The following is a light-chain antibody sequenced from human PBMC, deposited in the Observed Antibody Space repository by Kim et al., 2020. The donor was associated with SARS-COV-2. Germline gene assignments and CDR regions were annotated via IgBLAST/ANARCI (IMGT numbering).Light chain of an antibody. J-gene: IGKJ1*01. V-gene: IGKV3-20*01. Sequence: LSPGERATLSCRASQSVGDYLAWYQQKPGQAPRLLVYTASSRATGIPDRFSGSGSGTDFTLTISRLGPEDFAVYYCQQYRSSPRTFGQGTKVDIK. CDR1: QSVGDY. CDR2: TAS. CDR3: QQYRSSPRT.